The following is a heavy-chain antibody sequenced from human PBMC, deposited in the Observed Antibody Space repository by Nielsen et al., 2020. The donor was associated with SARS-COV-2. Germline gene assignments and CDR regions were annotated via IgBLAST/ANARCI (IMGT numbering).Heavy chain of an antibody. CDR3: ARQSSVPFDC. Sequence: GESLKISCAASGFTFSDYWMSWLRQAPGKGLEWVANIRQDSNEIYYVDSVKGRFTISRDNTRNSVYLQMSSLRAEDTAVYHCARQSSVPFDCWGQGTLVTVSS. CDR1: GFTFSDYW. CDR2: IRQDSNEI. V-gene: IGHV3-7*03. J-gene: IGHJ4*02. D-gene: IGHD6-25*01.